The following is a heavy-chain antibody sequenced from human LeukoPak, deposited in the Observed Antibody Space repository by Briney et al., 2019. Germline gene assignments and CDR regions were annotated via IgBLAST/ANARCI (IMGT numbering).Heavy chain of an antibody. Sequence: SETLSLTCTVSGGSISSYYWSWIRQPPGKGLEWIGYIYYSGSTNYNPSLKSRVTISVDTSKNLFSLKLSSVTAADTAVYYCARGHDYGDYGYWGQGTLVTVSS. CDR2: IYYSGST. CDR3: ARGHDYGDYGY. CDR1: GGSISSYY. V-gene: IGHV4-59*01. J-gene: IGHJ4*02. D-gene: IGHD4-17*01.